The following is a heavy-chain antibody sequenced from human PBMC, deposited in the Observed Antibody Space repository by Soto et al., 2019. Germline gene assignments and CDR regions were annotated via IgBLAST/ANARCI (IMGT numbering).Heavy chain of an antibody. J-gene: IGHJ6*02. V-gene: IGHV3-21*01. CDR3: ARDSVRDYLYYYYGMDV. CDR2: IGTSSSYI. Sequence: EVQLVESGGGLVKPGGSLRLSCAASGFTFSSYTMNWVRQAPGRGLEWVSSIGTSSSYIYYADSVKGRFTISRDNAKNSLFLQMNSLRADDTAVYYCARDSVRDYLYYYYGMDVWGQGTXXTVSS. CDR1: GFTFSSYT. D-gene: IGHD4-17*01.